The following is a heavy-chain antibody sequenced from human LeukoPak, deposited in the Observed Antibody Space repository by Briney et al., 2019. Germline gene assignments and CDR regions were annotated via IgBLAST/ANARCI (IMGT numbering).Heavy chain of an antibody. J-gene: IGHJ4*02. CDR1: GGSINNYY. D-gene: IGHD5-12*01. CDR3: ARGIVATLGYFDY. Sequence: PSETLSLTCTVSGGSINNYYWSWIRQPAGKGLEWIGRIYTSGNTNYNPSLKSRVTISVDTSKNQFSLKLSSVTAADTAVYYCARGIVATLGYFDYWGQGTLVTVSS. CDR2: IYTSGNT. V-gene: IGHV4-4*07.